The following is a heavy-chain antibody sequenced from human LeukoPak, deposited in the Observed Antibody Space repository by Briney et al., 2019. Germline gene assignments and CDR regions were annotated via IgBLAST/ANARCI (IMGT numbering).Heavy chain of an antibody. D-gene: IGHD3-10*01. J-gene: IGHJ4*02. V-gene: IGHV1-2*02. CDR3: ARATMVRGVWFDY. CDR1: GYTFTGYY. Sequence: ASVKVSCKASGYTFTGYYMHWVRQAPGQGLEWMGWINPNSGGTNYAQKFQGRVTMARDTPISTAYMELSRLRSDDTAVYYCARATMVRGVWFDYWGQGTLVTVSS. CDR2: INPNSGGT.